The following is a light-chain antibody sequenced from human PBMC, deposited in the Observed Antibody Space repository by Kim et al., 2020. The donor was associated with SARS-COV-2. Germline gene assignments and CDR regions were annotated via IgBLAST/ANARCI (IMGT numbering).Light chain of an antibody. J-gene: IGKJ1*01. V-gene: IGKV3-11*01. CDR3: QQRSTWPWT. CDR1: QSVSRY. Sequence: IVLTQSPATLSLSPGERATLSCRASQSVSRYLAWYQHKLGQAPRLLIYDASNRATGIPAMFSGSGSGTDFTLAISSLEPEDFGIYYCQQRSTWPWTFGQGTEVDIK. CDR2: DAS.